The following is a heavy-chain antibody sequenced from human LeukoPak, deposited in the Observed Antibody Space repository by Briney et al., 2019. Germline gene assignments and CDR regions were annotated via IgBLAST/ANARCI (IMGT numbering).Heavy chain of an antibody. CDR1: GFTFSSYA. V-gene: IGHV3-23*01. J-gene: IGHJ4*02. Sequence: GGSLRLSCAASGFTFSSYAMNWVRQAPGKGLEWVSTISGGGGSTYYADSVKGRFTISRDNSKNTLYLQVNSLRAENTAVYYCAKGGKWDVTPFDYWGQGTLVTVSS. D-gene: IGHD1-26*01. CDR3: AKGGKWDVTPFDY. CDR2: ISGGGGST.